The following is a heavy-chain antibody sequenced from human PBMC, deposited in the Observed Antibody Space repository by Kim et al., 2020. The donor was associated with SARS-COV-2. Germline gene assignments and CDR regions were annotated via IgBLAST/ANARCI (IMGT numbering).Heavy chain of an antibody. CDR3: AREGVEVVPAATENWFDP. J-gene: IGHJ5*02. Sequence: ASVKVSCKASGYTFTSYYMHWVRQAPGQGLEWMGIINPSGGSTSYAQKFQGRVTMTRDTSTSTVYMELSSLRSEDTAVYYCAREGVEVVPAATENWFDPWGQGTLVTVSS. D-gene: IGHD2-2*01. V-gene: IGHV1-46*01. CDR1: GYTFTSYY. CDR2: INPSGGST.